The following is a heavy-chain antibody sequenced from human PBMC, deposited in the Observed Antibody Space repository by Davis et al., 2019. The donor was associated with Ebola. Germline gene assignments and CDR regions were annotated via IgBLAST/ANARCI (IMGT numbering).Heavy chain of an antibody. Sequence: GGSLRLSCAASGFTFSDYYMSWIRQAPGKGLEWVSYISSSGSTIYYADSVKGRFTISRDNAKNSLYLQMNSLRAEDTAVYYCAREAADYDFLFYYGMDVWGQGTTVTVSS. CDR3: AREAADYDFLFYYGMDV. J-gene: IGHJ6*02. CDR2: ISSSGSTI. D-gene: IGHD3-3*01. CDR1: GFTFSDYY. V-gene: IGHV3-11*04.